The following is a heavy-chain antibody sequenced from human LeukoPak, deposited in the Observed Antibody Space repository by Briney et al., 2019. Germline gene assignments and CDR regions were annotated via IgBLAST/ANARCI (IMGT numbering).Heavy chain of an antibody. CDR3: ARRMKAWLQLGYFDY. D-gene: IGHD5-24*01. Sequence: PSETLSLTCTVSGGSISSNYWTWLRQPPGKGLEWIGYISYNENTNYNPSLKSRVTISVDTSKNQFSLKLSSVTAADTTVYYCARRMKAWLQLGYFDYWGQGTLVTVSS. J-gene: IGHJ4*02. CDR1: GGSISSNY. CDR2: ISYNENT. V-gene: IGHV4-59*08.